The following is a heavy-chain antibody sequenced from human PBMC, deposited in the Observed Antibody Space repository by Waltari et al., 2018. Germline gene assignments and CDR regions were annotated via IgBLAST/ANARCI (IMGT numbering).Heavy chain of an antibody. Sequence: EVALLESGGGLVQPGGSLRLSCAASGFTFSNHAMSWVRQAPGKGLGWVSVISYDGRNIHSADSVRDRFTISRDNSRNTLYLEMSSLRAEDTAVYYCARDWRRSLEFFDWLLFALDFWGQGTLVAVSS. CDR1: GFTFSNHA. V-gene: IGHV3-23*01. J-gene: IGHJ4*02. CDR3: ARDWRRSLEFFDWLLFALDF. D-gene: IGHD3-3*02. CDR2: ISYDGRNI.